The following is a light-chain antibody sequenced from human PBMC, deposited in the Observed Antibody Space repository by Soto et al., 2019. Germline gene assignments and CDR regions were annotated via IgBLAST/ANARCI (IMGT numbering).Light chain of an antibody. CDR2: ATS. CDR3: HKYNHAPT. J-gene: IGKJ4*01. Sequence: DIQLTQSPSSLSASVGDRVTITCRASQAISSYLAWYQQKPGKVPDLLIYATSTLQSGAPSRFSGSGSGTAFTLTISSLQPEDVATYYCHKYNHAPTFGGGTKVEIK. V-gene: IGKV1-27*01. CDR1: QAISSY.